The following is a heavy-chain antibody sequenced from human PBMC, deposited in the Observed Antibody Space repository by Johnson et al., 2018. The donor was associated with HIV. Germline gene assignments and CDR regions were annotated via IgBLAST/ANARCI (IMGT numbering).Heavy chain of an antibody. Sequence: QVQLVESGGGLIQPGGSLRLSCAASGFTVSSNYMSWVRQAPGKGLEWVAVISYDGSNKYYADSVKGRFTISRDNAKNSLYLQMNSLRAEDTAVYYCASGADYYDSSGYYPLDAFDIWGQGTMVTVSS. D-gene: IGHD3-22*01. CDR2: ISYDGSNK. V-gene: IGHV3-30*03. CDR1: GFTVSSNY. CDR3: ASGADYYDSSGYYPLDAFDI. J-gene: IGHJ3*02.